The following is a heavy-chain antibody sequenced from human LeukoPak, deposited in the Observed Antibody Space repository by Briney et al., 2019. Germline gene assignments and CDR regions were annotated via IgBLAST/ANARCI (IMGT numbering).Heavy chain of an antibody. CDR2: MNQTSGNK. CDR1: GYTFTSYV. V-gene: IGHV1-8*01. J-gene: IGHJ6*03. Sequence: VSVKVSCKPAGYTFTSYVINWVRQATGQGLEWMGWMNQTSGNKGYARKVQSRLTMTLNTSISTADMELSSLRSEDTAVYYCARGLEQGRITIFGVVIYYYYYMDVWGKGTTVTVSS. CDR3: ARGLEQGRITIFGVVIYYYYYMDV. D-gene: IGHD3-3*01.